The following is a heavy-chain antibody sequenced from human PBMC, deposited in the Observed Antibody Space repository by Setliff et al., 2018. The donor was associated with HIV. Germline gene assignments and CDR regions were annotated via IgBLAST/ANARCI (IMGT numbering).Heavy chain of an antibody. D-gene: IGHD2-2*01. CDR2: IYHTGIT. Sequence: PSETLSLTCTVSGGSITRTPYYWGWIRQPPGKGLEWIGSIYHTGITYDNPSLKSRVTISVDKSKNQFSVKLTSVTAADTAVYYCARGHCSGTNCYGVDYYGMDVWGQGTTVTVSS. CDR1: GGSITRTPYY. CDR3: ARGHCSGTNCYGVDYYGMDV. J-gene: IGHJ6*02. V-gene: IGHV4-39*07.